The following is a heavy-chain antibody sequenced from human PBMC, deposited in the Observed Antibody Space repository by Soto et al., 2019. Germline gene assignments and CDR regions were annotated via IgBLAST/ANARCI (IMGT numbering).Heavy chain of an antibody. CDR3: ARGGTPTDY. CDR2: ISAYNGNT. J-gene: IGHJ4*02. D-gene: IGHD3-16*01. Sequence: QVQLVQSGAEVKKPGASLKVSCKASGYTFTNLGISWVRHAPGQELEWMGWISAYNGNTNNAQKFQGRVTMTTDTSTSTAYMEVRGPRFDDTSVYYCARGGTPTDYWGEVTLVTVSS. CDR1: GYTFTNLG. V-gene: IGHV1-18*01.